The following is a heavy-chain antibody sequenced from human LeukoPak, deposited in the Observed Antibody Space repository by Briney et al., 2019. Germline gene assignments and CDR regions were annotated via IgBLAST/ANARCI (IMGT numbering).Heavy chain of an antibody. J-gene: IGHJ5*02. CDR2: INPSGGST. CDR3: ARDGDVLRYFDWPVWFDP. Sequence: GASVKVSCKASGYTFTSYYMHWVRQAPGQGLEWMGIINPSGGSTSYAQKFQGRVTMTRDTSTSTVYMELSGLRSEDTAVYYCARDGDVLRYFDWPVWFDPWGQGTLVTVSS. D-gene: IGHD3-9*01. V-gene: IGHV1-46*01. CDR1: GYTFTSYY.